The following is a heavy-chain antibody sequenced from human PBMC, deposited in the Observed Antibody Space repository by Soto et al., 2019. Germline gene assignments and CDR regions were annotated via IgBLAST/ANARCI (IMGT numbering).Heavy chain of an antibody. CDR1: GGTXISYA. V-gene: IGHV1-69*13. CDR3: ASSGYYGTNDY. CDR2: IIPIFGTA. D-gene: IGHD3-22*01. J-gene: IGHJ4*02. Sequence: SXKVSFKASGGTXISYAIRLVRQAPGQGLEWMGGIIPIFGTANYAQKFQVRVTITAYEYTSTAYIELRSLRSEDTAVYYCASSGYYGTNDYWGQGTLVT.